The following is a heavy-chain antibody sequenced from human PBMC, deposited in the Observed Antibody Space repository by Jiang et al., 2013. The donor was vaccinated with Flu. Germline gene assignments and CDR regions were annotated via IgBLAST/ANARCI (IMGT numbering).Heavy chain of an antibody. CDR3: ARGIGSSGYYYDY. V-gene: IGHV3-48*01. CDR2: ISSSSSTI. D-gene: IGHD3-22*01. J-gene: IGHJ4*02. Sequence: GLEWVSYISSSSSTIYYADSVKGRFTISRDNAKNSLYLQMNSLRAEDTAVYYCARGIGSSGYYYDYWGQGTLVTVSS.